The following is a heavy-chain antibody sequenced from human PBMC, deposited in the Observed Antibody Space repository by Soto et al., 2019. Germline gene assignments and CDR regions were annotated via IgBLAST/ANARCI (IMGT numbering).Heavy chain of an antibody. D-gene: IGHD6-13*01. Sequence: PGGSLRLSCAASGFTFSAYAMSWVRQAPGKGLEWVSAISASGGSTYYADSVKGRFTISRDSSKNTLYLQMNSLRAEDTAVYYCDRGSSSTRVDYWGQGALVTFFS. CDR3: DRGSSSTRVDY. V-gene: IGHV3-23*01. J-gene: IGHJ4*02. CDR2: ISASGGST. CDR1: GFTFSAYA.